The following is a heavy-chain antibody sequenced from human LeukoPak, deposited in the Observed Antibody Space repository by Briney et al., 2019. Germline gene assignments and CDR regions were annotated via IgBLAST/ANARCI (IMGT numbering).Heavy chain of an antibody. CDR3: ASWGGTATGVSGPFDY. V-gene: IGHV3-48*01. CDR1: GFTFSSYS. J-gene: IGHJ4*02. CDR2: ISSSSSNQ. Sequence: GGSLRLSCAASGFTFSSYSMNWVRQAPGKGLEWLSHISSSSSNQYYADSVKGRFTISRDNAKNSLYLQMNSLRAEDTAVYYCASWGGTATGVSGPFDYWGQGTLVTVSS. D-gene: IGHD6-13*01.